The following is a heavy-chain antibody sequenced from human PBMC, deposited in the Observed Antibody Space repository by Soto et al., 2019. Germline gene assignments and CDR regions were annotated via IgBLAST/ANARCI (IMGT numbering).Heavy chain of an antibody. Sequence: SETLSLTCTVSGGSIRSAKFYWTWIRQHPGEGLEWIGYMYYSGDTYSNPSLKSRVSITIDTSKNQFSLMLTSVTVAAASYYFSARNGGDGVDDWGQGTTVTVSS. CDR1: GGSIRSAKFY. CDR3: ARNGGDGVDD. CDR2: MYYSGDT. V-gene: IGHV4-31*03. D-gene: IGHD3-16*01. J-gene: IGHJ4*01.